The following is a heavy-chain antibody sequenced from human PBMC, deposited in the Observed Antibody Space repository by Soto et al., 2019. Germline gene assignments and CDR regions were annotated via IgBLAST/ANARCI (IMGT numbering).Heavy chain of an antibody. CDR2: IYPGDSDT. J-gene: IGHJ6*02. V-gene: IGHV5-51*01. Sequence: PGESLKISCKGSGYSFTSYWIGWVRQMPGKGLEWMGIIYPGDSDTRYSPSFQGQVTISADKSISTAYLQWSSLKASDTAMHYCARNVVAGRLYYGMDVWGQGTTVTVSS. CDR1: GYSFTSYW. D-gene: IGHD6-19*01. CDR3: ARNVVAGRLYYGMDV.